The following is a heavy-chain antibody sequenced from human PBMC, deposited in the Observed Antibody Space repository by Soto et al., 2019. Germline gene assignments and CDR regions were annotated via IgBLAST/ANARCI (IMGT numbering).Heavy chain of an antibody. CDR1: GASISSSY. D-gene: IGHD3-22*01. Sequence: PSETLSLTCTVSGASISSSYWIWIRQSPGKGLEWIGYVHYSGSTKYNPSLKSRVTISVDTSKNQFSLKLSSVTAADTAVYYCARGYYDSRGQSNTFDIWGQGTMVTVSS. V-gene: IGHV4-59*01. CDR3: ARGYYDSRGQSNTFDI. CDR2: VHYSGST. J-gene: IGHJ3*02.